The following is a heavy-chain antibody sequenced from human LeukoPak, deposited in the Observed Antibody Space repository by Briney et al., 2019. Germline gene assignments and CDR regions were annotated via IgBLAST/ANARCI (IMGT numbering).Heavy chain of an antibody. CDR3: ARDIERGYDYPLGY. CDR1: GVAFRGYY. Sequence: NASETLSLTCAVYGVAFRGYYWSWIRQHPGKGLEWIGYIYYSGSTYYNPSLKSRVTISVNTSKNQFSLKLSSVTAADTAVYYCARDIERGYDYPLGYWGQGTLVTVSS. J-gene: IGHJ4*02. V-gene: IGHV4-31*11. CDR2: IYYSGST. D-gene: IGHD5-12*01.